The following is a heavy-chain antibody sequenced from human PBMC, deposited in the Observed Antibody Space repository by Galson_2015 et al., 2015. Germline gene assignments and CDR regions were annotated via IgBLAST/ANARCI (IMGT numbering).Heavy chain of an antibody. J-gene: IGHJ3*02. CDR1: GYTLTELS. CDR3: ATRTITIDSRDAFDI. Sequence: SVKVSCKVSGYTLTELSMHWVRQAPGKGLEWMGGFDPEDGETIYAQKFQGRVTMTEDTSTDTAYMELSSLRSEDTAVYYCATRTITIDSRDAFDIWGQGTMVTVSS. D-gene: IGHD5-12*01. CDR2: FDPEDGET. V-gene: IGHV1-24*01.